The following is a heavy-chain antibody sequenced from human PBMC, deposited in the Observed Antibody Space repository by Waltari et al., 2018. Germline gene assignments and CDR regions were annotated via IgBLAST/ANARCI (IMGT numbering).Heavy chain of an antibody. Sequence: QVQLVQSGAEVKKPGASVTISCQTSEYPFTSSHIHWVRQSPGQGREWMGIINPSGGSTIYAQKFQGRVTMTRDTSTSTVYMELSSLRSEDTAVYYCALDTGALWMDVWGQGTTVTVSS. CDR2: INPSGGST. J-gene: IGHJ6*02. CDR1: EYPFTSSH. CDR3: ALDTGALWMDV. V-gene: IGHV1-46*01. D-gene: IGHD2-21*01.